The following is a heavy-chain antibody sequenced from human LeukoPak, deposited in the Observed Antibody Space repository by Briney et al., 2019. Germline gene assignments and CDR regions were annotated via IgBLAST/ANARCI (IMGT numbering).Heavy chain of an antibody. D-gene: IGHD3-3*01. CDR2: INPSGGST. CDR3: ARMSRYYDFWSGYQYYYYGMDV. V-gene: IGHV1-46*01. Sequence: GASVKVSCKASGYTFTSYYMHWVRQAPGQGLEWMGIINPSGGSTSYAQKFQGRVTMTRNTSISTAYMELSSLRSEDTAVYYCARMSRYYDFWSGYQYYYYGMDVWGQGTTVTVSS. J-gene: IGHJ6*02. CDR1: GYTFTSYY.